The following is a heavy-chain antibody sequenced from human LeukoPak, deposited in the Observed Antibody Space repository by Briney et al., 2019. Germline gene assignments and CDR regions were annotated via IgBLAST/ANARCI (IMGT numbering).Heavy chain of an antibody. Sequence: EASVKVSCKASGYTFTSYGISWVRQAPGQGLEWMGWISAYNGNTNYAQKLQGRVTMTTDTSTSTAYMELRSLRSDDTAAYYCARGAAIVGATKGGDYWGQGTLVTVSS. CDR3: ARGAAIVGATKGGDY. V-gene: IGHV1-18*01. CDR1: GYTFTSYG. CDR2: ISAYNGNT. D-gene: IGHD1-26*01. J-gene: IGHJ4*02.